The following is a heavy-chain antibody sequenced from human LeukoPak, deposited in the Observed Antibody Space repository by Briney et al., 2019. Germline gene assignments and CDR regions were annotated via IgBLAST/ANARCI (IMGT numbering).Heavy chain of an antibody. J-gene: IGHJ4*02. Sequence: GGSLRLSCAASSFTFSKYWFHWVRQAPGKGLDWVSRIDTNGRTTDYADSVKGRFTISRDNAKNTLFLGMNSLRAEDTAVYYCARDLAGADDYWGQGTLVTVSS. CDR2: IDTNGRTT. CDR1: SFTFSKYW. CDR3: ARDLAGADDY. D-gene: IGHD6-13*01. V-gene: IGHV3-74*01.